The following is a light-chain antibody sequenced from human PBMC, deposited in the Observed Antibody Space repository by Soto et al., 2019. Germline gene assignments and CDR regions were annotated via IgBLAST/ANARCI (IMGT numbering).Light chain of an antibody. J-gene: IGKJ2*03. CDR3: HQSYGLPPYS. CDR2: AAS. Sequence: DIQMTQSPSSLSASVGDRVIISCRASQNILTYLNWYQQKPGKAPELLIYAASNLRRGVPSRFSGTGSETDFRLTISSLQPEDFATYFCHQSYGLPPYSFGQGTKLES. V-gene: IGKV1-39*01. CDR1: QNILTY.